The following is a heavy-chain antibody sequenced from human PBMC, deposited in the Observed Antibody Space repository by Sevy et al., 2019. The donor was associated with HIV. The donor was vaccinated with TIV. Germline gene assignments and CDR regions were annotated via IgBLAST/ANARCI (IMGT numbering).Heavy chain of an antibody. D-gene: IGHD2-8*02. J-gene: IGHJ3*02. CDR2: IRNDGSHE. Sequence: GGSLRLSCTASGFTFSNHAMHWVRQGPGKGPEWVAFIRNDGSHEYYADSVKGRFTISRDNSKNPLYLQMNSLRPEDTAVYYCARDRKVLLVVYAIPFDALDIWGQGTMVTVSS. CDR1: GFTFSNHA. V-gene: IGHV3-30*02. CDR3: ARDRKVLLVVYAIPFDALDI.